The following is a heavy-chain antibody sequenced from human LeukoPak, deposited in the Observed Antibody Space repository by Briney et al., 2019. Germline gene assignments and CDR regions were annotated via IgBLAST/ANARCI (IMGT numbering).Heavy chain of an antibody. CDR3: ARASRYFSPKFDP. V-gene: IGHV4-59*01. CDR1: GGSISSYY. CDR2: IYYSGST. Sequence: SETLSLTCTVSGGSISSYYWGWIRQPPGKGLEWIGYIYYSGSTNYNPSLKSRVTISVDTSKNQFSLKLSSVTAADTAVYYCARASRYFSPKFDPWGQGTLVTVSS. J-gene: IGHJ5*02. D-gene: IGHD3-9*01.